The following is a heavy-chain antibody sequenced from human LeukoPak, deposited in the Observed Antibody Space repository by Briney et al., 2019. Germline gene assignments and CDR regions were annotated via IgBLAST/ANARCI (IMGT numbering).Heavy chain of an antibody. CDR2: INPNSGGT. Sequence: ASVKVSCKASGYTFTGYYMHWVRQAPGQGLEWMGWINPNSGGTNYAQKFQGRVTMTRDTSISTAYMELSRLRSDDTAVYYCARDPLSYGALYYFDYWGQGTLVTVSS. CDR3: ARDPLSYGALYYFDY. V-gene: IGHV1-2*02. D-gene: IGHD5-18*01. CDR1: GYTFTGYY. J-gene: IGHJ4*02.